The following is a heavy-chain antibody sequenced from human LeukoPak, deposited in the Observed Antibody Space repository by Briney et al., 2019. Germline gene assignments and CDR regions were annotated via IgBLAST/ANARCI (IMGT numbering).Heavy chain of an antibody. Sequence: SETLSLTCSVSGGSISSGGYYWSWIRQHPGKGLEWIGYIYYSGSTYYNPSLKSRVTISVDTSKNQFSLKLSSVAAADTAVYYCASHTTLGRDHLDPWGQGTLVTVSS. CDR2: IYYSGST. CDR1: GGSISSGGYY. V-gene: IGHV4-31*03. J-gene: IGHJ5*02. D-gene: IGHD3-16*01. CDR3: ASHTTLGRDHLDP.